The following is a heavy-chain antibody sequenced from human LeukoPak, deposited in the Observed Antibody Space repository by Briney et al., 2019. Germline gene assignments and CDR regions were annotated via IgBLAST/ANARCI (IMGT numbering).Heavy chain of an antibody. CDR3: AKESHRDYYDSSAVEATDCFDY. J-gene: IGHJ4*02. D-gene: IGHD3-22*01. CDR2: ISGSGGST. Sequence: GGSLRLSCAASGFTFSSYAMSWVRQAPGEGLEWVSAISGSGGSTYYADSVKGRFTISRDNSKNTLYLQMNSLRAEDTAVYYCAKESHRDYYDSSAVEATDCFDYWGQGTLVTVSS. V-gene: IGHV3-23*01. CDR1: GFTFSSYA.